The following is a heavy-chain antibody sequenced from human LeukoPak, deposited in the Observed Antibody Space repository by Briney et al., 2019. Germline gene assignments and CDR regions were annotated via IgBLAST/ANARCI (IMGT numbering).Heavy chain of an antibody. CDR2: IYHSGST. CDR1: GGSISSGGYS. D-gene: IGHD2-8*01. V-gene: IGHV4-30-2*01. CDR3: ARSLKWPEGWFDP. Sequence: SQTLSLTCAVSGGSISSGGYSWSWIRQPPGKGLEWIGYIYHSGSTYYNPSLKSRVTISVDRSKNQFSPKLSSVTAADTAVYYCARSLKWPEGWFDPWGQGTLVTVSS. J-gene: IGHJ5*02.